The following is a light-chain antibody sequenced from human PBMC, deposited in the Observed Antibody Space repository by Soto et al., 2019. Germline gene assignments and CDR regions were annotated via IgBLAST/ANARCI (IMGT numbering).Light chain of an antibody. CDR2: EVT. J-gene: IGLJ3*02. CDR1: SSDVGGYNY. CDR3: SSSTSSYTWV. Sequence: QSVLTQPASVSGSPGQSITISCTGTSSDVGGYNYVSWYQQHPGKAPKLMIYEVTNRPSGVSNRFSGSKSGNTASLTISGLHAEDEADYYCSSSTSSYTWVFGGGTEVTVL. V-gene: IGLV2-14*01.